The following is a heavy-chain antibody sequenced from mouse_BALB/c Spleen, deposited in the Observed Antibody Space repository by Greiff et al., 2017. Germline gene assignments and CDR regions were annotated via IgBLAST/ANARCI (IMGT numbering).Heavy chain of an antibody. J-gene: IGHJ4*01. CDR3: ARFGSSPYYYAMDY. CDR2: INPYNGGT. CDR1: GYSFTGYT. D-gene: IGHD1-1*01. Sequence: DVKLQESGPELVKPGASMKISCKASGYSFTGYTMNWVKQSHGKNLEWIGLINPYNGGTSYNQKFKGKATLTVDKSSSTAYMELLSLTSEDSAVYYCARFGSSPYYYAMDYWGQGTSVTVSS. V-gene: IGHV1-18*01.